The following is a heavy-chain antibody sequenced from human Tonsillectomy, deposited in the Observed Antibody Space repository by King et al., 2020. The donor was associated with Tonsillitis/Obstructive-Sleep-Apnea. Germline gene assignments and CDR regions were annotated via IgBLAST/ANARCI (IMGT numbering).Heavy chain of an antibody. CDR3: ARSSGFGHDFWSGYNY. Sequence: VQLQQWGAGLLKPSEPLSLTCAVYGGSFSGYYWSWIRQPPGKGLEWIGEINHSGSTNYNPSLKSRVTISVDTSKNQFSLKLSSVTAADTAVYYCARSSGFGHDFWSGYNYWGQGTLVTVSS. CDR2: INHSGST. J-gene: IGHJ4*02. V-gene: IGHV4-34*01. D-gene: IGHD3-3*01. CDR1: GGSFSGYY.